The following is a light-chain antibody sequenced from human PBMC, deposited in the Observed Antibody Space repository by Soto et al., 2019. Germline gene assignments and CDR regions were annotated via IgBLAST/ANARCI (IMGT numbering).Light chain of an antibody. Sequence: IQLTQSPSTLSAFIGDRVTITCRASQSLDNCLAWYQQKPGKAPKLLSYAASILQSGVPSRFSGSGSGTDFALTISSLQPEDFATYYCQQSYSTPVTFGGGTKVDIK. V-gene: IGKV1-39*01. CDR2: AAS. J-gene: IGKJ4*01. CDR3: QQSYSTPVT. CDR1: QSLDNC.